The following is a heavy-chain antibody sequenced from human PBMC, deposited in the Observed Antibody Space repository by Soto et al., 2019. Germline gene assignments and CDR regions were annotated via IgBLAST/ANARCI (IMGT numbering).Heavy chain of an antibody. CDR1: GFTFSSYS. J-gene: IGHJ1*01. V-gene: IGHV3-48*01. Sequence: EVQLVESGGGLVQPGGSLRLSCAASGFTFSSYSMNWVRQAPGKGLEWVSYTSSSSSTIYYADSVKGRFTISRDNAKNSLYLQMNSLRAEDTAVYYCARVSDPYYDYIWGSYPSEYFQHWGQGTLVTVSS. CDR2: TSSSSSTI. CDR3: ARVSDPYYDYIWGSYPSEYFQH. D-gene: IGHD3-16*01.